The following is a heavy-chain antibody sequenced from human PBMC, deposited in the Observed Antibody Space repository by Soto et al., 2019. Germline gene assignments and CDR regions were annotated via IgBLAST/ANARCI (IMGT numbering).Heavy chain of an antibody. CDR3: ARDQYYYGSGSYSSVAFDI. J-gene: IGHJ3*02. Sequence: SETLSLTCTVSGGSISSYYWSWIRQPPGKRLEWIGYIYYSGSTNYNPSLKSRVTISVDTSKNQFSLKLSSVTAADTAVYYCARDQYYYGSGSYSSVAFDIWGQGTMVTVSS. V-gene: IGHV4-59*12. D-gene: IGHD3-10*01. CDR2: IYYSGST. CDR1: GGSISSYY.